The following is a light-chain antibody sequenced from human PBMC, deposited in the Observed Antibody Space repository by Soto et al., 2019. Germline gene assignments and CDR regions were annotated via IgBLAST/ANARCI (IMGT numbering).Light chain of an antibody. CDR2: DAS. CDR1: QSVSTS. V-gene: IGKV3-11*01. CDR3: QLREVWPS. J-gene: IGKJ1*01. Sequence: IVLTQSPVTLAVSPGESAVLSCRASQSVSTSLAWYQHKPGQAPRLFIYDASKRAPGIPARFTGSGSGTDFTLTISSLEREDLAIYYCQLREVWPSFGQGTKVE.